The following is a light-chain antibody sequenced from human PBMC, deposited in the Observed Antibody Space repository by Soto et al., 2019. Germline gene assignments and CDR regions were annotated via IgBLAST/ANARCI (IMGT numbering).Light chain of an antibody. CDR2: DVS. Sequence: QSALTQPPSVSGSPGQSVAISCTGTSSDVGGSNGVSWYQQPPGTAPKLIIYDVSNRPSGVPDRFSGSKSGNTASLIISGLRAEDEGDYYCSSYTSSSTYVFGTGTKVTVL. J-gene: IGLJ1*01. CDR1: SSDVGGSNG. CDR3: SSYTSSSTYV. V-gene: IGLV2-18*02.